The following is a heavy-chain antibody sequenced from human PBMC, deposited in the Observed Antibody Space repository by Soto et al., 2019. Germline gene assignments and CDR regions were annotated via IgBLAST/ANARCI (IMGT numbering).Heavy chain of an antibody. CDR3: AKWAYGDYPGWADS. V-gene: IGHV3-23*01. CDR2: ISGSGSST. D-gene: IGHD4-17*01. Sequence: GWSLRLSCVLSVFTFINYAMSWVRQAPGKGLEWVSVISGSGSSTHYADSLRGRFTTSRDNSEKTMYLQMNGLRAEDTAVYYCAKWAYGDYPGWADSWGQGTLVTVSS. J-gene: IGHJ4*02. CDR1: VFTFINYA.